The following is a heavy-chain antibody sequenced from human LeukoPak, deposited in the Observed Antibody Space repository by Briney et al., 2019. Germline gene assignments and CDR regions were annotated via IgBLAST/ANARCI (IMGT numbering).Heavy chain of an antibody. J-gene: IGHJ5*02. CDR2: IYYSGST. CDR3: SRVVYRGENWFDP. Sequence: SETLSLTCTVSGGSISSYYWSWIRQPPGKGLEWIGYIYYSGSTNYNPSLKSRVTISVDTSKNQFSLKLRPVTAADTAVYYCSRVVYRGENWFDPWGQGTLVTVSS. V-gene: IGHV4-59*01. CDR1: GGSISSYY. D-gene: IGHD3-10*01.